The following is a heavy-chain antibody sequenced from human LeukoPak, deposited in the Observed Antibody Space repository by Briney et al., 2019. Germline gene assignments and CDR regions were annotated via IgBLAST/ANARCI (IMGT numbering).Heavy chain of an antibody. CDR2: INHSGST. CDR1: GGSFSGYY. J-gene: IGHJ3*02. D-gene: IGHD2-15*01. V-gene: IGHV4-34*01. CDR3: ARVQPYCSGGSCYYSAFDI. Sequence: SETLSLTCAVYGGSFSGYYWSWIRQPQGKGLEWIGEINHSGSTNYNPSLKSRVTISVDTSKNQFSLKLSSVTAADTAVYYCARVQPYCSGGSCYYSAFDIWGQGTMVTVSS.